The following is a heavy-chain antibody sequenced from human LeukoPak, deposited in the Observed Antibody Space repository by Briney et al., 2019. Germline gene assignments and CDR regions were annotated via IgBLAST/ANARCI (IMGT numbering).Heavy chain of an antibody. V-gene: IGHV4-39*01. CDR1: GDSISGSDYY. CDR3: ARTRRDYDFWSGYYWDY. Sequence: SETLSLTCTVSGDSISGSDYYWGWIRQPPGKGLEWIGTIYYSGSTYYNSSLESRVTISVDTSKNQFSLKLSSVTAADTAVYYCARTRRDYDFWSGYYWDYWGQGTLVTVSS. J-gene: IGHJ4*02. D-gene: IGHD3-3*01. CDR2: IYYSGST.